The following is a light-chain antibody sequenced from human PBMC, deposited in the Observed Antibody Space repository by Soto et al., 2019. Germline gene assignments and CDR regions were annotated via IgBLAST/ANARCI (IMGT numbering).Light chain of an antibody. CDR2: AAS. Sequence: DIQMTQSPSSLSASVGDGVTITCRASQSISSYLNWYQQKQGKAPKLLIYAASSLQSGVPSRFSGSGSGTDFTLTISSLQPEDFATYYCQQSYSTLWTFGQGTKVEIK. V-gene: IGKV1-39*01. J-gene: IGKJ1*01. CDR3: QQSYSTLWT. CDR1: QSISSY.